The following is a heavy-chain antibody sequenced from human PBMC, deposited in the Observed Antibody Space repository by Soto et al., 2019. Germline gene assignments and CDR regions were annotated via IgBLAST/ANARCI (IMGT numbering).Heavy chain of an antibody. Sequence: QVQLVQSGAEVKKPGSSVKVSCKASGGTFSNYGISWVRQAPGQGLEWMGGIIPMFGTSNYAQKFQGRVTITADASTSTAYMERSSLRAEDTAVYYCARDRTSTLVDRYYSMDVWGQGTTVTVSS. CDR2: IIPMFGTS. J-gene: IGHJ6*02. V-gene: IGHV1-69*01. CDR1: GGTFSNYG. CDR3: ARDRTSTLVDRYYSMDV. D-gene: IGHD1-26*01.